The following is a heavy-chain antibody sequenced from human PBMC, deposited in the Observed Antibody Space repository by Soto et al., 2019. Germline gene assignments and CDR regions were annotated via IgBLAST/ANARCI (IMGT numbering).Heavy chain of an antibody. J-gene: IGHJ5*02. D-gene: IGHD3-3*01. Sequence: SETLSLTCTVSGGSISSGDYYWSWIRQPPGKGLEWIGYIYYSGSTYYNPSLKSRVTISVDTSKNQFSLKLSSVTAADTAVYYCAGNYDFWSGFDPWGQGTLVTVSS. CDR3: AGNYDFWSGFDP. CDR1: GGSISSGDYY. V-gene: IGHV4-30-4*01. CDR2: IYYSGST.